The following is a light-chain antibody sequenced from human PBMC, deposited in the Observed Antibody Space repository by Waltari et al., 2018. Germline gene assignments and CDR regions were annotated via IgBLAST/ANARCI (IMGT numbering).Light chain of an antibody. V-gene: IGLV2-14*01. CDR2: EVS. J-gene: IGLJ1*01. CDR1: SSDVGGYNS. Sequence: SALTQPASVSGSPGQSITISCTGTSSDVGGYNSVSWYQQHPGKAPKLMIYEVSNRPSGVSNRFSGSKSGNTASLTISGLQAEDEADYYCSSYTSSSTSVFGTGTKVTVL. CDR3: SSYTSSSTSV.